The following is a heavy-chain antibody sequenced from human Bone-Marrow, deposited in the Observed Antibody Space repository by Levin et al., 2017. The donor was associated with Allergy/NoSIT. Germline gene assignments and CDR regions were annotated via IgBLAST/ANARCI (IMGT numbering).Heavy chain of an antibody. D-gene: IGHD2-15*01. CDR3: ARDGVDAGVYFDY. V-gene: IGHV3-7*01. Sequence: GGSLRLSCAASGFTFSSHWMSWVRQAPGKGLEWVANKNQGGSEKYYVDSVKGRFTTSRDNAKNSLYLQMNSLRAEDTAVYYCARDGVDAGVYFDYWGQGTLVTVSS. CDR2: KNQGGSEK. CDR1: GFTFSSHW. J-gene: IGHJ4*02.